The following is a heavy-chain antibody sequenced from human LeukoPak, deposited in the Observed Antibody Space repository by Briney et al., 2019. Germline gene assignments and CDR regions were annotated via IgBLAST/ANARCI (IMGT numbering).Heavy chain of an antibody. CDR1: GYSFTSYW. Sequence: GESLKISCKGSGYSFTSYWIAWVRQMPGKGLEWMGITYPADSDTRYSPSFQGQVTMSADKSINTAYLQWSSLKASDTAMYYCARHPSGMTLDPFGIWGQGTMVTVSS. D-gene: IGHD2-21*02. CDR2: TYPADSDT. CDR3: ARHPSGMTLDPFGI. V-gene: IGHV5-51*01. J-gene: IGHJ3*02.